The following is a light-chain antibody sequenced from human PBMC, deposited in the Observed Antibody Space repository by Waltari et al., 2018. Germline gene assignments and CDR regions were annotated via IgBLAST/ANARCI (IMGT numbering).Light chain of an antibody. CDR3: CSYAGSSTFVV. J-gene: IGLJ2*01. CDR1: SSDVGDYNS. Sequence: QSALTQPRSVSGSPGQSVTISCTGTSSDVGDYNSVSWYQQHPGKAPKLMIYDVTKRPSGVPDRFSGSKSGNTASLTISGLQAEDEADYYCCSYAGSSTFVVFGGGTKLTVL. V-gene: IGLV2-11*01. CDR2: DVT.